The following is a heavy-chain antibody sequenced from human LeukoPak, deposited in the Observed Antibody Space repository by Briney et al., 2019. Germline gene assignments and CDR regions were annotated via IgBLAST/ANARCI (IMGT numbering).Heavy chain of an antibody. D-gene: IGHD2-2*03. CDR1: GFTFSSYA. Sequence: GGSLRLSCAASGFTFSSYAMHWVRQAPGKGLEWVAVISYDGSNKYYADSVKGRFTISRDNSKNTLYLQMNSLRAEDTAVYYCAKDHLPGYCSSTSCYDWFDPWGQGTLVTVSS. CDR2: ISYDGSNK. CDR3: AKDHLPGYCSSTSCYDWFDP. V-gene: IGHV3-30-3*01. J-gene: IGHJ5*02.